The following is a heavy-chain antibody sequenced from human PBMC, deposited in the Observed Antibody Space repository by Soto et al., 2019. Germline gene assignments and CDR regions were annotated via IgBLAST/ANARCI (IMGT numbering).Heavy chain of an antibody. V-gene: IGHV3-23*01. CDR2: INTAGTT. Sequence: PGGSLRLSCAASGFTFSTYAMTWVRQAPGKGLDWVSVINTAGTTYYADSVKGRFTISRDNAKNTLYLQMNGLRAGDTAVYYCARDWYEDYWGQGTLVTVSS. D-gene: IGHD6-13*01. CDR1: GFTFSTYA. CDR3: ARDWYEDY. J-gene: IGHJ4*02.